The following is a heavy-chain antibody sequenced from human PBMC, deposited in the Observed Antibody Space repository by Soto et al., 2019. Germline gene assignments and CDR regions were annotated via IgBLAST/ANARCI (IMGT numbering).Heavy chain of an antibody. D-gene: IGHD1-1*01. CDR1: GFTFDDYA. Sequence: DVQLVESGGGLVQPGRSLRLSCAASGFTFDDYAMHWVRQAPGKGLEWVSGISWNSGSIGYADSVKGRFTISRDNAKNSXXLQMNSLRAEDMALYYCAKDIWAPNDIDYYYGMDVWGQGTTVTVSS. CDR2: ISWNSGSI. J-gene: IGHJ6*02. V-gene: IGHV3-9*03. CDR3: AKDIWAPNDIDYYYGMDV.